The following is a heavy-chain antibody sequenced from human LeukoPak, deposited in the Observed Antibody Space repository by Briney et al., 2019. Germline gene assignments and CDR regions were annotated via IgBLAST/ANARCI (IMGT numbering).Heavy chain of an antibody. CDR2: INPNSGAT. Sequence: ASVKVSCKASGYTFTAYYMHWVRQAPGQGLEWMGWINPNSGATNYAQKFQGRVTMTRDTSINTAYMELSGLRADDTAMYYCARDLKGYCSAGTCFSLYYFDYWGQGTLVTVSS. CDR3: ARDLKGYCSAGTCFSLYYFDY. CDR1: GYTFTAYY. D-gene: IGHD2-15*01. V-gene: IGHV1-2*02. J-gene: IGHJ4*02.